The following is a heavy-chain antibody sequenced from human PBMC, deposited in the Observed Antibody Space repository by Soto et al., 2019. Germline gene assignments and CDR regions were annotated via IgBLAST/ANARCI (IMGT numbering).Heavy chain of an antibody. CDR2: INQDGSEK. Sequence: GGSLRLSCAASGFTFSSSWMDWVRQAPGKGLEWVANINQDGSEKNYVDSVKGRFTISRDNTKNSLYLHMSSLTAEDAALYYCSQSLNYWGQGTLVTVSS. J-gene: IGHJ4*02. CDR3: SQSLNY. V-gene: IGHV3-7*01. CDR1: GFTFSSSW.